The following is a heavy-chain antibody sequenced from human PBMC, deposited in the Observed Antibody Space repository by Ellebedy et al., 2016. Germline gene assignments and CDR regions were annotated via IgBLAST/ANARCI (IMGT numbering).Heavy chain of an antibody. CDR3: ARETRDRVGTSEAFYDP. CDR2: TNNR. CDR1: GYTFMNHD. V-gene: IGHV1-18*01. Sequence: ASVKVSXXASGYTFMNHDIIWVRQAPGQGLEWMGGTNNRNHAQKFQGRVTMTADTSTTTAYMELRSLTFDDTAIYYCARETRDRVGTSEAFYDPWGQGTLVTVS. D-gene: IGHD4-23*01. J-gene: IGHJ5*02.